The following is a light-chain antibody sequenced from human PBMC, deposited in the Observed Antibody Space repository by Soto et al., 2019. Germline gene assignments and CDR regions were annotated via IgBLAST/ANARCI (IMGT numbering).Light chain of an antibody. CDR1: QSVSIY. V-gene: IGKV1-39*01. CDR3: QQLRMYPST. J-gene: IGKJ4*01. Sequence: EIQMTQSPSSLSASVGDRVTITCRTSQSVSIYVNWYQQKPGKAPNLLIYDASSLESGVPSRFSGSGSGTEFTLTISSLQPDDFATYYCQQLRMYPSTFGGGTKVDI. CDR2: DAS.